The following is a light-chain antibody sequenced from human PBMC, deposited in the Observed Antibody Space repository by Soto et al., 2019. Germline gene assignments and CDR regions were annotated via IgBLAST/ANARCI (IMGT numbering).Light chain of an antibody. CDR3: QQYKSYWT. J-gene: IGKJ1*01. Sequence: IQSTQSPSSLSASVGDRVTVTCRASQGISSYLAWYQQKPGKAPKLLIYAASGLPSGVPSRFSGSGSGTEFTLTISSLQPDHFATYYCQQYKSYWTFGQGT. CDR2: AAS. CDR1: QGISSY. V-gene: IGKV1-9*01.